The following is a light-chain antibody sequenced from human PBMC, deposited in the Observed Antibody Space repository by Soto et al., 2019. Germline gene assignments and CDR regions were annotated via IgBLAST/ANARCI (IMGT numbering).Light chain of an antibody. CDR1: QGISRW. CDR3: QQANSFPLT. CDR2: GAS. V-gene: IGKV1-12*01. Sequence: DIQMTQSPSFVSASVGDRVTITCRASQGISRWLAWYQQRPGKAPELLIYGASSLQSGVPSRFRGSVSGTDFTLAVSRLQPEDFATYYRQQANSFPLTFGQGTRLEIK. J-gene: IGKJ5*01.